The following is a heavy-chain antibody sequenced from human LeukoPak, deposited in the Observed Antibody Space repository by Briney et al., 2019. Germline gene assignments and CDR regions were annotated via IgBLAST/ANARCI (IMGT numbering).Heavy chain of an antibody. V-gene: IGHV3-23*01. D-gene: IGHD6-6*01. J-gene: IGHJ4*02. CDR3: AKDVSSSRLYYFDY. Sequence: SGGSLRLSCAASGFTFSSYAMSWVRQAPGKGLEWVSAISGSGGSTSYADSVKGRFTISRDNSKNTLYLQMNSLRAEDTAVYYCAKDVSSSRLYYFDYWGQGTLVTVSS. CDR2: ISGSGGST. CDR1: GFTFSSYA.